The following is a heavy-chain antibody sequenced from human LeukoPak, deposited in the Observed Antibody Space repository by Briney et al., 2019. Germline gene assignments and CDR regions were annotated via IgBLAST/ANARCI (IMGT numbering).Heavy chain of an antibody. V-gene: IGHV1-18*01. CDR1: GYTFTSYG. Sequence: GASVKVSCTASGYTFTSYGISWVRRAPGQGLEWMGWISAYNGNTNYAQKLQGRVTMTTDTSTSTAYMELRSLRSDDTAVYYCARARGDIVVVTGQRAFDYWGQGTLVTVSS. CDR3: ARARGDIVVVTGQRAFDY. D-gene: IGHD2-21*02. CDR2: ISAYNGNT. J-gene: IGHJ4*02.